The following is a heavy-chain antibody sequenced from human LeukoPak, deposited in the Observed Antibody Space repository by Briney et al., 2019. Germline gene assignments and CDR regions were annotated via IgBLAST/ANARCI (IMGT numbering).Heavy chain of an antibody. CDR2: ISGSGGST. V-gene: IGHV3-21*01. CDR1: GFTFSSYG. Sequence: GGSLGLSCAASGFTFSSYGMTWVRQAPGKGLEWVSTISGSGGSTYYADSVKGRFTISRDNAKNSLYLQMNSLRAEDMAVYYCARDGRGAVAGFDYWGQGTLVTVSS. J-gene: IGHJ4*02. D-gene: IGHD6-19*01. CDR3: ARDGRGAVAGFDY.